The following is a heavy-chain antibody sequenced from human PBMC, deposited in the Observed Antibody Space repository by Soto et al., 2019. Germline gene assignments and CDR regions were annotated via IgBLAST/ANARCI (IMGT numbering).Heavy chain of an antibody. J-gene: IGHJ6*02. Sequence: GSGPTLVNPTQTLTLTCTFSGFSLSTSGVGVGWIRQPPGKALEWLALIYWDDDKRYSPSLRSRLTINKDTSKNQVVLTMTNMDPVDTATYYCIQSRCGGDCLQSYASHYYYVMGFWGQGTTVTVSS. V-gene: IGHV2-5*02. CDR2: IYWDDDK. CDR3: IQSRCGGDCLQSYASHYYYVMGF. D-gene: IGHD2-21*02. CDR1: GFSLSTSGVG.